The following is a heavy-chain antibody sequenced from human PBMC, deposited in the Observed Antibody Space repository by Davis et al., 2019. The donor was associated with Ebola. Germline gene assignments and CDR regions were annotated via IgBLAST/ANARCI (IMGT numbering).Heavy chain of an antibody. CDR2: IKQDGSEK. J-gene: IGHJ4*02. Sequence: PGGSLRLSCAASGFTVSSNYMSWVRQAPGKGLEWVANIKQDGSEKYYVDSVKGRFTISRDNAKNSLYLQMNSLRAEDTAVYYCARDRWELPSWGQGTLVTVSS. V-gene: IGHV3-7*03. CDR3: ARDRWELPS. CDR1: GFTVSSNY. D-gene: IGHD1-26*01.